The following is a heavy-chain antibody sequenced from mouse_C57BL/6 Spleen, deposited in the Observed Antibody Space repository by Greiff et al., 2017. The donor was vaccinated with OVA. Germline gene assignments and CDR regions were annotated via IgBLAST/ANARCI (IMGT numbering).Heavy chain of an antibody. CDR2: IYPGDGDT. CDR3: ARADTTVVYFDY. CDR1: GYAFSSSW. V-gene: IGHV1-82*01. J-gene: IGHJ2*01. Sequence: QVQLQQSGPELVKPGASVKISCKASGYAFSSSWMNWVKQRPGKGLEWIGRIYPGDGDTNYNGKFKGKATLTADKSSSTAYMQLSSLTSEDSAVYFCARADTTVVYFDYWGQGTTLTVSS. D-gene: IGHD1-1*01.